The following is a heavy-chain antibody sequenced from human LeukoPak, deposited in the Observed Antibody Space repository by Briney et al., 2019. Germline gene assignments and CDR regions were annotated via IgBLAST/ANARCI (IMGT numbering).Heavy chain of an antibody. CDR3: ARARYCSGGNCYRSFDY. CDR1: GFTFSTYE. J-gene: IGHJ4*02. V-gene: IGHV3-48*03. CDR2: ISSNEITM. Sequence: GGSLRLSCAASGFTFSTYEMNWVRQAPGKGLEWVSYISSNEITMYYADSVKGRFTISRDNAKNSLYLQMNSLRAEDTAVHYCARARYCSGGNCYRSFDYWGQGTLVTVSS. D-gene: IGHD2-15*01.